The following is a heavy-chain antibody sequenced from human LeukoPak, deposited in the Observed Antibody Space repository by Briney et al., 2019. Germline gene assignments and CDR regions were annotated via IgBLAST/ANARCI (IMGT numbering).Heavy chain of an antibody. D-gene: IGHD2-2*01. Sequence: QPGRSLRLSCAASGFTFSSHGMHWVRQAPGKGLEWVAAIWYDGSHQDCADSVEGRFTISRDNSENTLYLQMNSLRADDTAVYYCARDRGVIRNCGSISCYGTGIDPDYYYGMDVWGQGTTVTVSS. CDR1: GFTFSSHG. CDR2: IWYDGSHQ. J-gene: IGHJ6*02. V-gene: IGHV3-33*01. CDR3: ARDRGVIRNCGSISCYGTGIDPDYYYGMDV.